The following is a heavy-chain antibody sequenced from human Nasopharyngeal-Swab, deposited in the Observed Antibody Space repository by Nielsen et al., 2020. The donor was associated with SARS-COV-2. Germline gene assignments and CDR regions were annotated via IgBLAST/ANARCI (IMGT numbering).Heavy chain of an antibody. CDR1: GYTFTSYG. CDR2: ISAYNGNT. CDR3: ARLYCGGDCSYYYYYGMDV. Sequence: APVKVSCKASGYTFTSYGISWVRQAPGQGLEWMGWISAYNGNTNYAQKLQGRVTMTTDTSTSTAYMELRSLRSDDTAVYYCARLYCGGDCSYYYYYGMDVWGQGTTVTVSS. J-gene: IGHJ6*02. V-gene: IGHV1-18*01. D-gene: IGHD2-21*02.